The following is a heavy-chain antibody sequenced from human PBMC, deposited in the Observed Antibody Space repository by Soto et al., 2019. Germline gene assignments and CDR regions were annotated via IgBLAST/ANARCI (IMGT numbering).Heavy chain of an antibody. CDR1: GFRFNIYS. Sequence: EVQLVESGGGLVQPGGSLRLSCAASGFRFNIYSMNWIRQAPGKGLEWSAYMTSDTKTIKYGDSVKGRFTISRDNDNNVVYLQMNSLRDEYTAVYYCARSVEGHFDYWGQGTVVTVSA. D-gene: IGHD6-19*01. CDR2: MTSDTKTI. CDR3: ARSVEGHFDY. J-gene: IGHJ4*02. V-gene: IGHV3-48*02.